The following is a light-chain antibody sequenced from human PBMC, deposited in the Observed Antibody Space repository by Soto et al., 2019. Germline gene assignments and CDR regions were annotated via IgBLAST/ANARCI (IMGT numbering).Light chain of an antibody. CDR3: QQYNSYRT. Sequence: DIQMTQSPSTLSASVGDRVTITCRASQSISSWLAWYQQKPGKAPRLLIYDASSLEGGVPSRFSGSGSGTEFTLTISSLQPDDFANYYCQQYNSYRTFGQGTKVDIK. V-gene: IGKV1-5*01. CDR2: DAS. CDR1: QSISSW. J-gene: IGKJ1*01.